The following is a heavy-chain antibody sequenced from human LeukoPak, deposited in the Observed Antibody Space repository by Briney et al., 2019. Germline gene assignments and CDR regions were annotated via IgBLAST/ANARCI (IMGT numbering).Heavy chain of an antibody. Sequence: GGSLRLSCAASGFTFSSCAMSWVRQAPGKGLEWVSAISGSGGSTYYADSVKGRFTISRDNSKNTLYLQMNSLRAEDTAVYYCAKFGYSSGWYATAAVDYWGQGTLVTVSS. J-gene: IGHJ4*02. CDR1: GFTFSSCA. V-gene: IGHV3-23*01. CDR3: AKFGYSSGWYATAAVDY. CDR2: ISGSGGST. D-gene: IGHD6-19*01.